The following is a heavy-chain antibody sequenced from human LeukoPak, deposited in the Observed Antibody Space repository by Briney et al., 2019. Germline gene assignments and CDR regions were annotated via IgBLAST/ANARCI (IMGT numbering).Heavy chain of an antibody. Sequence: ASVKVSCMASGYTFTSYYMHWVRQAPGQGLEWMGIINPSGGSTSYAQKFQGRVTMTRDTSTSTVYMELSSLRSEDTAVYYCARDLEPSGKTSTQNGMDVWGQGTTVTVSS. CDR3: ARDLEPSGKTSTQNGMDV. CDR1: GYTFTSYY. J-gene: IGHJ6*02. CDR2: INPSGGST. V-gene: IGHV1-46*01. D-gene: IGHD4-23*01.